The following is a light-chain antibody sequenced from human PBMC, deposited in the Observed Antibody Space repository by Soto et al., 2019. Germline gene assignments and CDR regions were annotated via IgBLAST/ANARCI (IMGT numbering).Light chain of an antibody. CDR3: QQYNNLPLT. Sequence: EIVMTQSPATLSVSPGERATLSCRASQSVNNNLAWYQQKPGQAPRLLIYGASPRATSIPARFSCSGSGTELTLTISSLQYEDFAVYYCQQYNNLPLTFGGGTKVEIK. V-gene: IGKV3-15*01. J-gene: IGKJ4*01. CDR2: GAS. CDR1: QSVNNN.